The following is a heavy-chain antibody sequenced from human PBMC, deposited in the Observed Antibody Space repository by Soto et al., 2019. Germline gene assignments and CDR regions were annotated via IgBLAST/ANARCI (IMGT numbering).Heavy chain of an antibody. D-gene: IGHD6-19*01. CDR2: IDSYSNFI. J-gene: IGHJ4*01. CDR3: AKEIAVAGDFDY. V-gene: IGHV3-21*01. CDR1: GFTFSRYS. Sequence: GGSLRLSCAASGFTFSRYSMNWVRQAPGKGLEWVSSIDSYSNFIYYADSVKGRFIISRDNARNSLYLQMDSLRPEDTAVYYCAKEIAVAGDFDYWGHGTLVTVSS.